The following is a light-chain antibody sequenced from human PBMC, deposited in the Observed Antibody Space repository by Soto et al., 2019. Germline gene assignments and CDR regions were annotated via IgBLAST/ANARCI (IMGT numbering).Light chain of an antibody. CDR3: QQYGSSPLYT. J-gene: IGKJ2*01. V-gene: IGKV3D-11*01. CDR2: DAS. Sequence: EIVLTQSPATLSLSPGERATLSCRASQGVSSYLAWYQQKPGQAPRLLIYDASNRATGIPARFSGSGPGTDFTLTISSLEPEDFAVYYCQQYGSSPLYTFGQGTKLEIK. CDR1: QGVSSY.